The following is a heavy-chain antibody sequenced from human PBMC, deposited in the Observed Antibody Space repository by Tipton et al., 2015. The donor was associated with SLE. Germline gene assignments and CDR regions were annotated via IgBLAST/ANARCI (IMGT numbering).Heavy chain of an antibody. V-gene: IGHV4-34*01. CDR1: AGSFSGYY. J-gene: IGHJ1*01. CDR2: INHSGIT. D-gene: IGHD6-19*01. CDR3: ARPSYSSGWYQYFQH. Sequence: TLSLTCAVYAGSFSGYYWSWIRQPPGKGLEWIGEINHSGITNYNPSLKSRVTISVDTSKNQFSLKLSSVTAADTAVYYCARPSYSSGWYQYFQHWGQGTLVTVSS.